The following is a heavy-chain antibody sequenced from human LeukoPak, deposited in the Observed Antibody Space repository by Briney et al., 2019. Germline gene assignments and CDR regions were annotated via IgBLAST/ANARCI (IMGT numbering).Heavy chain of an antibody. CDR2: ISSSSSTI. D-gene: IGHD2-15*01. J-gene: IGHJ3*02. CDR3: ARDCSGGSCEPYAFDI. V-gene: IGHV3-48*01. Sequence: GGSLRLSCAASGFTFSSYSMNWVRQAPGKGLEWVSYISSSSSTIYYADSVKGRFTISRDNAKNSLYLQMNSLRAEDTAVYYCARDCSGGSCEPYAFDIWGQGTMVTVSS. CDR1: GFTFSSYS.